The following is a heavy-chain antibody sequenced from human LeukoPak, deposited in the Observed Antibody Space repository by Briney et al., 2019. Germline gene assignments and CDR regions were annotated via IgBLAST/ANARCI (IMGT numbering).Heavy chain of an antibody. V-gene: IGHV5-10-1*01. CDR3: ARHLNYDFWSGYVNSPTYYYYGMDV. CDR2: IDPSDSYT. Sequence: GESLKISCKGSGYSFTSYWISWVRQMPGKGLEWMGRIDPSDSYTNYSPSFQGHVTISADKSISTAYLQWSSLKASDTAMYYCARHLNYDFWSGYVNSPTYYYYGMDVWGQGTTVTVSS. CDR1: GYSFTSYW. J-gene: IGHJ6*02. D-gene: IGHD3-3*01.